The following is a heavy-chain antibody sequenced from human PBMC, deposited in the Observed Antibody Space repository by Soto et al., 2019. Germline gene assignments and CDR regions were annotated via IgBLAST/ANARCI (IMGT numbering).Heavy chain of an antibody. J-gene: IGHJ5*02. CDR3: ARLTGITIFEFDP. CDR2: IKQDGSEK. D-gene: IGHD3-3*01. V-gene: IGHV3-7*01. CDR1: GFTFSSYW. Sequence: PGGSLRLSCAASGFTFSSYWMSWVRQAPGKGPEWVANIKQDGSEKYYVDSVKGRFTISRDNAKNSLYLQMNSLRAEDTAVYYCARLTGITIFEFDPWGQGTLVTVSS.